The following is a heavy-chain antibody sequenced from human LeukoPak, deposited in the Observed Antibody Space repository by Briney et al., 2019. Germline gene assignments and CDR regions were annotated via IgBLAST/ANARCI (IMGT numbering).Heavy chain of an antibody. CDR2: IYYSGST. CDR3: ARHKTGGTYPLDY. CDR1: GGSISSSSYY. Sequence: PSETLSLTCTVSGGSISSSSYYWGWIRQPPGKGLEWIGSIYYSGSTYYNPSLKSRVTISVDTSKNQFSLKLSSVTAADTAVYYCARHKTGGTYPLDYWGQGTLVTVSS. D-gene: IGHD1-26*01. V-gene: IGHV4-39*01. J-gene: IGHJ4*02.